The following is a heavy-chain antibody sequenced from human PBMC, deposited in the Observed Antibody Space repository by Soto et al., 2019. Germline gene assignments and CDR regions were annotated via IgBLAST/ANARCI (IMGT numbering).Heavy chain of an antibody. D-gene: IGHD3-3*01. CDR1: GGSISSYY. V-gene: IGHV4-59*01. CDR3: ACAYDFWSGPRAGSFDY. J-gene: IGHJ4*02. Sequence: SETLSLTCTVSGGSISSYYCSWIRQPPGKGLEWIGYIYYSGSTNYNPSLKSRVTISVDTSKNQFSLKLSSVTAADTAVYYCACAYDFWSGPRAGSFDYWGQGTLVTVSS. CDR2: IYYSGST.